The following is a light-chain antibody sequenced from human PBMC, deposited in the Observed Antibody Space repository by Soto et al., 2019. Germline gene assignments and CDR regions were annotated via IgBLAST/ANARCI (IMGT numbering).Light chain of an antibody. CDR1: QSVLYSSNNKNY. Sequence: DIVMTQSPDSLAVSLGERATINCKSSQSVLYSSNNKNYLAWYQQKPGQPPKLLIYWASTRESGVPDRFSGSGSGTDFTLTISSLHAEDVAVYYCQQWSSVPKTFGQGTKVEIK. J-gene: IGKJ1*01. CDR3: QQWSSVPKT. V-gene: IGKV4-1*01. CDR2: WAS.